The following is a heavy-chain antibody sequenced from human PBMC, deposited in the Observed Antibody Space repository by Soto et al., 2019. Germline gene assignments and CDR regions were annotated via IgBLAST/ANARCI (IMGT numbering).Heavy chain of an antibody. J-gene: IGHJ6*02. CDR3: TREEWLLYNYYYYGMDV. D-gene: IGHD3-3*01. CDR2: IRSKAYGGTT. CDR1: GFTFGDYA. V-gene: IGHV3-49*04. Sequence: PGGSLRLSCKASGFTFGDYAMSWVRQAPGKGMEWVGFIRSKAYGGTTEYTASVKGRFTISRDDSKSIAYLQMNSLKTEDTAVYYCTREEWLLYNYYYYGMDVWGQGTTVTVSS.